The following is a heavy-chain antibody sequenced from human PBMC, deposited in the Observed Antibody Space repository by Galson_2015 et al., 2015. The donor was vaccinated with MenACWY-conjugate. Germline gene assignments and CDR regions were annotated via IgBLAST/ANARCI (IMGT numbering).Heavy chain of an antibody. CDR1: GDSVSSNSGA. D-gene: IGHD6-13*01. Sequence: CAISGDSVSSNSGAWNWIRQSPSRGIEWLGRTYYRSKWINDYAVSVKGRITINPDTSKNQFSLQLNSVTPEDTAVYYCASGTAAAGFRAWGQGALVTVSS. CDR3: ASGTAAAGFRA. J-gene: IGHJ5*02. V-gene: IGHV6-1*01. CDR2: TYYRSKWIN.